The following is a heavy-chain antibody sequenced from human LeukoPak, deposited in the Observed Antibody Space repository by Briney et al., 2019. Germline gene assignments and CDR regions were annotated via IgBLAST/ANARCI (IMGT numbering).Heavy chain of an antibody. CDR2: ISTTGGST. D-gene: IGHD2-15*01. CDR1: GFTFSSYG. V-gene: IGHV3-23*01. Sequence: GGSLRLSCAASGFTFSSYGMTWVRQAPGKGLEWVSVISTTGGSTYYADSVKGRFTISRDNSKNTLYLQMNSLRAEDTAVYYCARTGSGYCSGGSCFSSTTKGYFDYWGQGTLVTVSS. J-gene: IGHJ4*02. CDR3: ARTGSGYCSGGSCFSSTTKGYFDY.